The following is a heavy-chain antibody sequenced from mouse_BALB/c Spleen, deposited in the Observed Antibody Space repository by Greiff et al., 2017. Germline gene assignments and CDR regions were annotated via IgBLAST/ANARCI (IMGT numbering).Heavy chain of an antibody. D-gene: IGHD1-1*02. J-gene: IGHJ2*01. V-gene: IGHV1S56*01. CDR1: GFTFTSYD. CDR2: IYPGGGST. CDR3: ARSGLVYFDY. Sequence: QVQLQESGPELVKPGALVTISCKASGFTFTSYDINWVQQTPGQGLEWIGWIYPGGGSTKYNEKFKGKATLTADKSSSTAYMQLSSLTSENSAVYYCARSGLVYFDYWGQGTTLTVSS.